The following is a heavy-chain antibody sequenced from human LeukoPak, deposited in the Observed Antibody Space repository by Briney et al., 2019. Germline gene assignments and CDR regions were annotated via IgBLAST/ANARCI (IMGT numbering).Heavy chain of an antibody. Sequence: GRSLRLSCAASGFTFSSYAMHWVRQAPGKGLEWVAVISYDGSNKYYADSVKGRFTISRDNSKNTLYLQMNSLRAEDTAVYYCAREYYYDSSGHVDYWGQGTLVTVSS. J-gene: IGHJ4*02. CDR1: GFTFSSYA. V-gene: IGHV3-30*04. CDR3: AREYYYDSSGHVDY. CDR2: ISYDGSNK. D-gene: IGHD3-22*01.